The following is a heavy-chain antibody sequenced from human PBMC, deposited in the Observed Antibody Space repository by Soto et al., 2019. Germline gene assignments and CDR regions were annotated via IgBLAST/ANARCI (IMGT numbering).Heavy chain of an antibody. J-gene: IGHJ4*01. V-gene: IGHV4-38-2*02. CDR3: ARDMRVVPSRSVAGNNGHPGGGCGY. D-gene: IGHD2-21*01. CDR2: IFHSGST. CDR1: GDSISGGYF. Sequence: SETLSLTCSVSGDSISGGYFWGWIRQPPGKGLEWIGSIFHSGSTYYNPSLKSRVTISVDTSRNQFSLKLTSVTAADTAVYYCARDMRVVPSRSVAGNNGHPGGGCGYWGHGTQVTAPQ.